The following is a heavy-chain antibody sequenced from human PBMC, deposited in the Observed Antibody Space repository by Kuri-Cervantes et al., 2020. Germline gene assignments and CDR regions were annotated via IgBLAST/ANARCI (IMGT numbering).Heavy chain of an antibody. CDR2: IYPGDSDT. J-gene: IGHJ5*02. CDR1: VYSFTSYW. Sequence: SCKGSVYSFTSYWIGWVRQMHGKGLEWMGIIYPGDSDTRYSPSFQGQVTISPDKSSSTDYLQWSSLKVSDADTYYCSRPTLHYRTTASWFGPWGQGTLVTVSS. V-gene: IGHV5-51*01. D-gene: IGHD1-1*01. CDR3: SRPTLHYRTTASWFGP.